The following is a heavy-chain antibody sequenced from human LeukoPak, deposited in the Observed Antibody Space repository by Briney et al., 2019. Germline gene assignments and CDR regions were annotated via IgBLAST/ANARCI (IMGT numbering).Heavy chain of an antibody. CDR3: AKVIMVRGVITAGMDV. CDR2: ISGSGGST. D-gene: IGHD3-10*01. CDR1: GFTFSSYA. Sequence: PGGSLRLSCAASGFTFSSYAMSWVRQAPGKGLEWVSAISGSGGSTYYADSVKGRFTISRDNSKNTLYLQMNSLRAEDTAVYYCAKVIMVRGVITAGMDVWGQGTTVTVSS. J-gene: IGHJ6*02. V-gene: IGHV3-23*01.